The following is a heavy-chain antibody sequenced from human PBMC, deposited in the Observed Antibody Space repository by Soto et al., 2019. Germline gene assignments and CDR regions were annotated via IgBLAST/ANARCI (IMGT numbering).Heavy chain of an antibody. CDR2: IKSKVDGGTS. Sequence: PGGSLRLSCAASGFIFSNAWINWVRQAPGKGLEWVGRIKSKVDGGTSDFAAPVKGRFAISRDDSKNTVYLEMNSLKTEDTAMYYCTTTSYFTFKIVLFNYWGKETQATVSS. D-gene: IGHD3-9*01. V-gene: IGHV3-15*07. CDR3: TTTSYFTFKIVLFNY. CDR1: GFIFSNAW. J-gene: IGHJ4*02.